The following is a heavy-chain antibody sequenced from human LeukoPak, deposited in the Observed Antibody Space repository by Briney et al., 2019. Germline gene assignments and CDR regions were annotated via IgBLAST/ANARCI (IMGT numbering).Heavy chain of an antibody. D-gene: IGHD6-19*01. Sequence: PGGSLRLSCAASGFTFSSYSMNWVHQAPGKGLEWVSSISSSSYIYYADSVKGRFTISRDNAKNSLYLQMNSLRAEDTAVYYCARVGSSDAFDIWGQGTMVTVSS. V-gene: IGHV3-21*01. CDR3: ARVGSSDAFDI. CDR2: ISSSSYI. J-gene: IGHJ3*02. CDR1: GFTFSSYS.